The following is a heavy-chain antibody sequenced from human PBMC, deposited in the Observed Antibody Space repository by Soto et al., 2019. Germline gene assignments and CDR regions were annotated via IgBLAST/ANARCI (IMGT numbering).Heavy chain of an antibody. D-gene: IGHD6-6*01. CDR1: GGSISSYY. CDR2: IYYSGST. V-gene: IGHV4-59*01. CDR3: ARAIAAPTDFDY. J-gene: IGHJ4*02. Sequence: SSETLSLTCTVSGGSISSYYWSWIRQPPGKGLEWIGYIYYSGSTNYNPSLKSRVTISVDTSKNQFSLKLSSVTAADTAVYYCARAIAAPTDFDYWGQGTLVTVSS.